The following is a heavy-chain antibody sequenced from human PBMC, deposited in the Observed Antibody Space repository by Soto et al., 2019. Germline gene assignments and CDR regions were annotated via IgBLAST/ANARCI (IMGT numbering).Heavy chain of an antibody. CDR1: GFTFSSYW. CDR2: INSDGSST. Sequence: LRLSCAASGFTFSSYWMHWVRQAPGKGLVWVSRINSDGSSTSYADSVKGRFTISRDNAKNTLYLQMNSLRAEDTAVYYCAANEPGIAAAGYFDYWGQGTLVTVSS. CDR3: AANEPGIAAAGYFDY. D-gene: IGHD6-13*01. V-gene: IGHV3-74*01. J-gene: IGHJ4*02.